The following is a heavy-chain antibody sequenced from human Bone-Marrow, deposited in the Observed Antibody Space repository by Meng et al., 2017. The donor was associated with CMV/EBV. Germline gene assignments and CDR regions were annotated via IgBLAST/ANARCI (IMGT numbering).Heavy chain of an antibody. CDR1: GFTFSSYE. D-gene: IGHD4-17*01. CDR2: ISSSGSTI. Sequence: GGSLRLSCAASGFTFSSYEMNWVRQAPGKGLEWVSYISSSGSTIYYADSVKGRFTIPRDNAKNSLYLQMNSLRAEDTAVYYCAGSYDYDDVPHAFDIWGQGPMVTVSS. J-gene: IGHJ3*02. V-gene: IGHV3-48*03. CDR3: AGSYDYDDVPHAFDI.